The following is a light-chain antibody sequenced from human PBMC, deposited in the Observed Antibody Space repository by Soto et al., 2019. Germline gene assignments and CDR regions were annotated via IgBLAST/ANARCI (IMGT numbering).Light chain of an antibody. CDR1: SSDVGGYSY. CDR2: EVS. Sequence: QSALTQPRSASGSPGQSVTISCTGASSDVGGYSYVSWYQQHPGKAPKLMIYEVSKRPSGVPDRFSGSKSGNTASLTVSGLQAEDEADYYCSSYGGSNNLVFGGGTKLTVL. J-gene: IGLJ2*01. CDR3: SSYGGSNNLV. V-gene: IGLV2-8*01.